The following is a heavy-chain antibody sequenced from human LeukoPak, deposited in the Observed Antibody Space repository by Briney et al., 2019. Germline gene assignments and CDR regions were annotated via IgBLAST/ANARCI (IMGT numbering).Heavy chain of an antibody. J-gene: IGHJ4*02. CDR2: IRNDETEI. CDR1: GFPFNGYN. V-gene: IGHV3-30*02. D-gene: IGHD1-26*01. CDR3: VKAYTTSGTYLEP. Sequence: GGSLRLSCAAPGFPFNGYNIHWIRQAPGKGLEWVSFIRNDETEIHYADSAKGRFTISRDNSKNTVYLQMNSLRAEDTALYYCVKAYTTSGTYLEPWGQGTLVTVSS.